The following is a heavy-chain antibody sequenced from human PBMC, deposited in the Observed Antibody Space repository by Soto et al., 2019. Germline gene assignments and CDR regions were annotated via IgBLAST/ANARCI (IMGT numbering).Heavy chain of an antibody. CDR2: IYSGGST. J-gene: IGHJ6*02. Sequence: LRLSCAASGFTVSSNYMSWVRQAPGKGLEWVSVIYSGGSTYYADSVKGRFTISRDNSKNTLYLQMNSLRAGDTAVYYCASSYYDSSGYYGYYYGMDVWGQGTTVTVSS. V-gene: IGHV3-53*01. CDR3: ASSYYDSSGYYGYYYGMDV. CDR1: GFTVSSNY. D-gene: IGHD3-22*01.